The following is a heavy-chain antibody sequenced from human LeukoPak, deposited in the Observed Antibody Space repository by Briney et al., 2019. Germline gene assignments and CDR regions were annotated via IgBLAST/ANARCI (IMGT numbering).Heavy chain of an antibody. V-gene: IGHV1-69*13. CDR3: ARAGTAVAGLDY. J-gene: IGHJ4*02. D-gene: IGHD6-19*01. Sequence: GASVTVSCKASGGTFSSYAISWVRQAPGQGLEWMGGIIPIFGTANYAQKFQGRVTITADESTSTAYMELSSLRSEDTAVYYCARAGTAVAGLDYWGQGTLVTVSS. CDR2: IIPIFGTA. CDR1: GGTFSSYA.